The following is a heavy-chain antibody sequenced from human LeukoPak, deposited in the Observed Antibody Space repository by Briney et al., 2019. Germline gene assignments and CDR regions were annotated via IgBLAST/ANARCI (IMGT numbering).Heavy chain of an antibody. CDR1: GFTFSNYL. CDR2: INRDGSRT. D-gene: IGHD4-23*01. Sequence: PGGSLRLSCAASGFTFSNYLMHWVRQAPGKGLVWVSRINRDGSRTDYADSVKGRFTISRDNAKNTLYLQMNSLRAEGTAVYYGAGETSVGYWGQGTLSPSPQ. V-gene: IGHV3-74*01. J-gene: IGHJ4*02. CDR3: AGETSVGY.